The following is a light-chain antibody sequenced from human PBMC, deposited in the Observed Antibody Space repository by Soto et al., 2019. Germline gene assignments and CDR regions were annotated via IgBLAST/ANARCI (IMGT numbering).Light chain of an antibody. J-gene: IGKJ2*01. Sequence: DIVMTQSPDSLAVSLGERATINCKSSQRVLYSSNNKNYLAWYQQRQGQPLKLLISWASTRESGVPDRFSGSGSGTDFSLTISSLQPEDVAVYYCQQYYTSRAFGQGTKLEIK. CDR3: QQYYTSRA. V-gene: IGKV4-1*01. CDR2: WAS. CDR1: QRVLYSSNNKNY.